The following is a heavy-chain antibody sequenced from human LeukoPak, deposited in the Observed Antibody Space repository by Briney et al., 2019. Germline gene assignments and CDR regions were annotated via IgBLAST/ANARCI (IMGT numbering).Heavy chain of an antibody. Sequence: ASVKVSCKASGYTFTNYAISWVRQAPGQGLEWMGWISGNNGNTNYAQNVQGRVTMTTDTSTSTAYMELRSLRSDDTAVYYCARVEYCSSTSCYYFDYWGQGTLVTVSS. CDR3: ARVEYCSSTSCYYFDY. D-gene: IGHD2-2*01. V-gene: IGHV1-18*01. CDR2: ISGNNGNT. J-gene: IGHJ4*02. CDR1: GYTFTNYA.